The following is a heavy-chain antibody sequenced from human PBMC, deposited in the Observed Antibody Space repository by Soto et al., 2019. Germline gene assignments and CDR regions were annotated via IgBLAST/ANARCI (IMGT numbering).Heavy chain of an antibody. D-gene: IGHD3-3*01. J-gene: IGHJ3*02. CDR2: INPATGAA. CDR3: ARGGGVGVAGSAAFEM. CDR1: GYPVTAYY. V-gene: IGHV1-2*02. Sequence: QLHLVQSGAVVKKPGASVTVSCSASGYPVTAYYMHWVRQAPGRGLEWMGGINPATGAAKYTQTCQGRVAMTRDTSTSTVFMELSGLTSEDTAVVYWARGGGVGVAGSAAFEMWGQGTVVTVSS.